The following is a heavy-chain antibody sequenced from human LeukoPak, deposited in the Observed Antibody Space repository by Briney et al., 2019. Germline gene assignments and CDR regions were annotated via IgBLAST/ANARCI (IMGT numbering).Heavy chain of an antibody. CDR2: IYYSGST. Sequence: PSETLSLTCTVSGGSISSYYWSWIRQPPGKGQEWIGYIYYSGSTNYNPSLKSRVTISVDTSKNQFSLKLSSVTAADTAVYYCARAVTVAATYYFDYWGQGTLVTVSS. D-gene: IGHD2-15*01. J-gene: IGHJ4*02. CDR1: GGSISSYY. CDR3: ARAVTVAATYYFDY. V-gene: IGHV4-59*01.